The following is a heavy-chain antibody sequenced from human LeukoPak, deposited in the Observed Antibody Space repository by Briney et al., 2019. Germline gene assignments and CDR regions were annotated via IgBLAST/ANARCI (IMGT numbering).Heavy chain of an antibody. CDR1: GFTFSDYY. Sequence: GGSLRLSCAASGFTFSDYYMSWIRQAPGKGLEWVSYISSSGSTIYYADSVKGRFTISRDNSKNTLYPQMNSLRAEDTAVYYCARENNFGSGMDVWGQGTTVTVSS. V-gene: IGHV3-11*01. D-gene: IGHD3-10*01. CDR3: ARENNFGSGMDV. CDR2: ISSSGSTI. J-gene: IGHJ6*02.